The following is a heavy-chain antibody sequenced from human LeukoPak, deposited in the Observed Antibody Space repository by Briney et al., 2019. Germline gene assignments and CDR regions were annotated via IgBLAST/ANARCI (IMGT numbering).Heavy chain of an antibody. V-gene: IGHV1-2*02. J-gene: IGHJ4*02. CDR2: INPKSGGT. Sequence: ASVKVSCKAPGYTFSGNYIHWVRQAPGQGLEWVAWINPKSGGTKYAQKFQGRVTMTRDTSMTTAHMEMSSLRSDDTAVYYCAKEGAVASFDYWGQGTLVTVSS. D-gene: IGHD6-19*01. CDR1: GYTFSGNY. CDR3: AKEGAVASFDY.